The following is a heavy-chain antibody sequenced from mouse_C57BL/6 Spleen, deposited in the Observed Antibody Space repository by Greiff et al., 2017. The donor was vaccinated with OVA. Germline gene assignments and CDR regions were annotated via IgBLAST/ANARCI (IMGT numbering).Heavy chain of an antibody. D-gene: IGHD1-1*01. J-gene: IGHJ2*01. Sequence: EVKLVESGEGLVKPGGSLKLSCAASGFTFSSYAMSWVRQTPEKRLEWVAYISSGGDYIYYADTVKGRFTISRDNARNTLYLQMSSLKSEDTAMYYCTRESSPYYFDYWGQGTTLTVSS. V-gene: IGHV5-9-1*02. CDR1: GFTFSSYA. CDR2: ISSGGDYI. CDR3: TRESSPYYFDY.